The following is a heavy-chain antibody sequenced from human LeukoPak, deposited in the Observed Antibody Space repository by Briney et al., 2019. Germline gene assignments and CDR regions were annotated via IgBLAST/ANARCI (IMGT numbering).Heavy chain of an antibody. J-gene: IGHJ4*02. D-gene: IGHD3-10*01. Sequence: ASVKVSCKASGYTFTSYDINWVRQATGQGLEWMGWMNPNSGNTGYAQKFQGRVTMTRNTSISTAYMELSSLRSEDTAVYYCARARRRSGSYYRGFDYWGRGTLVTVSS. V-gene: IGHV1-8*01. CDR2: MNPNSGNT. CDR3: ARARRRSGSYYRGFDY. CDR1: GYTFTSYD.